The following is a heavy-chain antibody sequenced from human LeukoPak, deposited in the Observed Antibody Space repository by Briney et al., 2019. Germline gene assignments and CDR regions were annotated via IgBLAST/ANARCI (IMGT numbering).Heavy chain of an antibody. D-gene: IGHD1-1*01. Sequence: SETPTLTCTVSGGSISSGSYYWSWIRQPPGKGLEWIGSIYHSGSTYYNPSLKSRVTISVDTSKNQFSLKLSSVTAADTAVYYCARGRVSSSTWYSTYYYYFYMDVWGKGTTVTVSS. CDR3: ARGRVSSSTWYSTYYYYFYMDV. J-gene: IGHJ6*03. CDR1: GGSISSGSYY. CDR2: IYHSGST. V-gene: IGHV4-39*07.